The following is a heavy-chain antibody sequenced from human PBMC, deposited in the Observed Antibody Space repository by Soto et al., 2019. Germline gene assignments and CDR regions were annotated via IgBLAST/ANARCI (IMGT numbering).Heavy chain of an antibody. Sequence: GGSLRLSCAASGFTFSSYGMHWVRQAPGKGLEWVAVIWYDGSNKYYADSVKGRFTISRDNSKNTLYLQMNSLRAEDTAVYYCARDLGLCSGGSCYGYYYYMDVWGKGTTVTVSS. V-gene: IGHV3-33*01. CDR1: GFTFSSYG. J-gene: IGHJ6*03. D-gene: IGHD2-15*01. CDR3: ARDLGLCSGGSCYGYYYYMDV. CDR2: IWYDGSNK.